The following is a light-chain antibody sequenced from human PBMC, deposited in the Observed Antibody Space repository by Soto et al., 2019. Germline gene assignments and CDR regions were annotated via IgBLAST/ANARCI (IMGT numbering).Light chain of an antibody. CDR3: QQYNSYSWT. CDR1: QNINTW. V-gene: IGKV1-5*03. CDR2: KAS. Sequence: DIQMTQSPSTLSASVGDRVTITCRASQNINTWLAWHQQKPGQAPKLLISKASTLKSGVPSRFSGSGSGTEFTLTISSLQPDDFATYYCQQYNSYSWTFGQGTKVDIK. J-gene: IGKJ1*01.